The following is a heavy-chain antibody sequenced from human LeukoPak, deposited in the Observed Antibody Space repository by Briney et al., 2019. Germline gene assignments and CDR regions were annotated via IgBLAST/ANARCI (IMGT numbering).Heavy chain of an antibody. CDR2: IKSKTDGETT. J-gene: IGHJ2*01. V-gene: IGHV3-15*01. CDR3: TTVGLGYCSGGSCYPIRYFDL. D-gene: IGHD2-15*01. Sequence: PGGSLRLSCAASGFTFSNAWMTWVRQAPGKGLEWVGRIKSKTDGETTDYAAPVKGRFTISRDDSKNTLYLQMNSPKTEDTAMYYCTTVGLGYCSGGSCYPIRYFDLWGRGTLVTVSS. CDR1: GFTFSNAW.